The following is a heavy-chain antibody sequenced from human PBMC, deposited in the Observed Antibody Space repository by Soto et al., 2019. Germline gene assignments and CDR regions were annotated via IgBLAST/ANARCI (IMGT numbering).Heavy chain of an antibody. D-gene: IGHD1-1*01. Sequence: LSLTCTVSGGSISSYYWSWIRQPPGKGLEWIGYIYYSGSTNYNPSLKSRVTISVDTSKNQFSLKLSSVTAADTAVYYCARGSFWNPSWFDPWGQGTLVTVSS. V-gene: IGHV4-59*01. J-gene: IGHJ5*02. CDR1: GGSISSYY. CDR2: IYYSGST. CDR3: ARGSFWNPSWFDP.